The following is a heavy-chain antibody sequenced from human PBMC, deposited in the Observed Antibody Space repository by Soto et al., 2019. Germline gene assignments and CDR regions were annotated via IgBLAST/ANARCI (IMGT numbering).Heavy chain of an antibody. CDR2: IYYSATT. V-gene: IGHV4-30-4*08. CDR3: ARGRYCLTGRCFPNWFDS. D-gene: IGHD2-15*01. CDR1: GGSISSGGYY. J-gene: IGHJ5*01. Sequence: KPSETLSLTCTVSGGSISSGGYYWSWIRQHPGKGLEWIGYIYYSATTYYNPSFESRVAISLDTSKSQFSLNVTSVTAADTAVYFCARGRYCLTGRCFPNWFDSWGQGTLVTVSS.